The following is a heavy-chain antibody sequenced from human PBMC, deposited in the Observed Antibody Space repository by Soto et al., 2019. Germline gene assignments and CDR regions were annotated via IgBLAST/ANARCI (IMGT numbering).Heavy chain of an antibody. D-gene: IGHD1-26*01. Sequence: SLMRSFAAAGFTFTNYGLHWVRQAPGKGLEWVAIIWYDGSNDYYVDSVKGRFTISRDNSKNTLSLQMNSLRAEDTAVYYCARDRWEFQLFYYGLDVWGQGTTVTVSS. V-gene: IGHV3-33*01. J-gene: IGHJ6*02. CDR3: ARDRWEFQLFYYGLDV. CDR1: GFTFTNYG. CDR2: IWYDGSND.